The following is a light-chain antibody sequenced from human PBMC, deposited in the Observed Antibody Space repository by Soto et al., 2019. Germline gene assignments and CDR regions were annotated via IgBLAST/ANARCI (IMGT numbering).Light chain of an antibody. J-gene: IGKJ1*01. Sequence: DIHMTQSPSTLSASLGDRVTITWRASQSIGSWLAWFQQKPGKAPKLLIYDASSLESGVPSRFSGSGSGTEFSLTITSLQADDFATYSCQQYSSYSRTFGQGTKVDIK. CDR2: DAS. V-gene: IGKV1-5*01. CDR3: QQYSSYSRT. CDR1: QSIGSW.